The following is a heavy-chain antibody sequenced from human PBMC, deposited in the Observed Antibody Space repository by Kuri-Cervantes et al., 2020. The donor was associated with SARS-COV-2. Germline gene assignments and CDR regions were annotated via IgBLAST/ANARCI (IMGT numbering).Heavy chain of an antibody. CDR1: GGSISSSSYY. CDR3: ARGFTICGVARQPP. V-gene: IGHV4-39*07. D-gene: IGHD3-3*01. J-gene: IGHJ5*02. Sequence: SETLSLTCTVSGGSISSSSYYWGWIRQPPGKGLEWIGSIYYSGSTYYNPSLKGRVTISVDTSKNQFSLKLSSVTAADTAVYHCARGFTICGVARQPPWGQGTLVTVSS. CDR2: IYYSGST.